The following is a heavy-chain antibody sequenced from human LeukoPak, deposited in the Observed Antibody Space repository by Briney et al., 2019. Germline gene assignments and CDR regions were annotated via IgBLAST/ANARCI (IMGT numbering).Heavy chain of an antibody. Sequence: PSETLSLTCTVSGGSISSYYWSWIQQPPGKGLEWIGYIYYSGSTNYNPSLKSRVTISVDTSKNQFSLKLSSVTAADTAVYYCARAPYGSGSPDYWGQGTLVTVSS. CDR1: GGSISSYY. J-gene: IGHJ4*02. D-gene: IGHD3-10*01. CDR2: IYYSGST. CDR3: ARAPYGSGSPDY. V-gene: IGHV4-59*01.